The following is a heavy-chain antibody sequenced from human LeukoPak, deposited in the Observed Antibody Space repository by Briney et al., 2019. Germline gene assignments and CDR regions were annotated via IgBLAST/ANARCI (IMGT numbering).Heavy chain of an antibody. Sequence: GGSLRLSCAASGFTFSSYAMHWVRQAPGKGLEGVAVISYDGSNKYYADSVKGRFTISRDNSKNTLYLQMNSLRAEDTAVYYCAREAGSYTEFDYWGQGTLVTVSS. D-gene: IGHD1-26*01. CDR2: ISYDGSNK. CDR3: AREAGSYTEFDY. CDR1: GFTFSSYA. J-gene: IGHJ4*02. V-gene: IGHV3-30-3*01.